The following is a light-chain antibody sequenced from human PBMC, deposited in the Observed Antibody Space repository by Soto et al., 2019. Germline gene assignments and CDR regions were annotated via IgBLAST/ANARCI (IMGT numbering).Light chain of an antibody. Sequence: DIVMTQSPDSLAVSLGERATINCRSSQSLLYSSNNENYLAWYQQKPGQPPRLLIDWASTRESGVPDRFSGSGSGTDFTLTISSLQAEDVAVYYCQQYYSTPTFGQGTRLEIK. CDR2: WAS. V-gene: IGKV4-1*01. CDR1: QSLLYSSNNENY. CDR3: QQYYSTPT. J-gene: IGKJ5*01.